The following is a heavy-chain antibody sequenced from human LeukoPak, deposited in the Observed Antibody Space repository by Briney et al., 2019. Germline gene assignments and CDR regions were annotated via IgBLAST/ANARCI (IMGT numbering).Heavy chain of an antibody. J-gene: IGHJ5*02. V-gene: IGHV4-38-2*02. CDR1: GYSISSGYY. D-gene: IGHD6-19*01. CDR2: IYHSGST. CDR3: ARGQARLSWFDP. Sequence: PSETLSLTCTVSGYSISSGYYWGWIRQPPGKGLEWIATIYHSGSTYYNPSLKSRVTISVDTSKNQFSLKLSSVTATDTAVYYCARGQARLSWFDPWGQGTLVTVSS.